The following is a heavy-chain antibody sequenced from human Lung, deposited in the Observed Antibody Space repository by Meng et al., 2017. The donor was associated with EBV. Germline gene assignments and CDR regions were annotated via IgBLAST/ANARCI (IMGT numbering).Heavy chain of an antibody. J-gene: IGHJ5*02. D-gene: IGHD6-6*01. Sequence: QVSGPVLGKPSGTLSLPCAVSGGSISRRHVWSWARQPPGKGLEWIGEIYHSGSTNYNPSLKSRVTISVDTSRNQFSLKLTSVTAADTAVYYCAREYSSSSGLPGPWGQGTLVTVSS. V-gene: IGHV4-4*02. CDR3: AREYSSSSGLPGP. CDR2: IYHSGST. CDR1: GGSISRRHV.